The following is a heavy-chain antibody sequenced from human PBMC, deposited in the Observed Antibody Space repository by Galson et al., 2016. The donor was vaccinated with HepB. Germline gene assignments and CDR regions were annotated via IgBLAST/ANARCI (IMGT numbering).Heavy chain of an antibody. V-gene: IGHV2-5*02. J-gene: IGHJ4*02. CDR1: GFSLSTSGVG. CDR2: IYWDDDE. Sequence: PALVKPTQTLTLTCTFSGFSLSTSGVGVGWIRQPPGKALEWLALIYWDDDERYSPSLKSRLTITKDTSKNQVVLTMTNMDPVDTATYYCAHRFRWFGEGKGRSFDYWGQGTLVTVSS. D-gene: IGHD3-10*01. CDR3: AHRFRWFGEGKGRSFDY.